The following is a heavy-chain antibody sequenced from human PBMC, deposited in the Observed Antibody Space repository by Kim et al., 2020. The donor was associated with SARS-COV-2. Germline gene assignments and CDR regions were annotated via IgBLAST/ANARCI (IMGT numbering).Heavy chain of an antibody. V-gene: IGHV3-23*01. D-gene: IGHD3-10*01. CDR3: AKLIKGYMDV. CDR2: ISGSGGST. Sequence: GGSLRLSCAASGFTFSSYAMSWVRQAPGKGLEWVSAISGSGGSTYYAYSEKVRFTITRDNYKYTLYLHMNSQRAEDTAVYYCAKLIKGYMDVWGKGTTVTVSS. CDR1: GFTFSSYA. J-gene: IGHJ6*03.